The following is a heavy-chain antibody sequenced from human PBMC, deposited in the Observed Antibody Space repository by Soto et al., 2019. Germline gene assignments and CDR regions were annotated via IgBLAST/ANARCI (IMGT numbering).Heavy chain of an antibody. CDR2: IYYSGST. Sequence: SETLSLTCTVSGGSISGGDYYWSWIRQPPGKGLEWIGYIYYSGSTYYNPSLKSRVTISVDTSKNQFSLKLSSVTAADTAVYYCARDRRGYYGSGSYYHYGMDVWGQGTTVTVSS. D-gene: IGHD3-10*01. J-gene: IGHJ6*02. V-gene: IGHV4-30-4*01. CDR3: ARDRRGYYGSGSYYHYGMDV. CDR1: GGSISGGDYY.